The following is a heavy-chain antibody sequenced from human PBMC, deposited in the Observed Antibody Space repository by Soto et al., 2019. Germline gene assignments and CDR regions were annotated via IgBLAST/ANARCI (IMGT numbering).Heavy chain of an antibody. CDR1: GFTVSNNY. CDR2: IYSGGYT. D-gene: IGHD3-10*01. CDR3: APHPGGGGY. V-gene: IGHV3-53*01. J-gene: IGHJ4*02. Sequence: EVQLVESGGGLIQPGGSLRLSCAVSGFTVSNNYMSWVRQAPGKGLEGVSVIYSGGYTAYGDSVKGRFTISRDNSKNTHFLQMKTRRPAAPPVFYCAPHPGGGGYWGQGTLVTVSS.